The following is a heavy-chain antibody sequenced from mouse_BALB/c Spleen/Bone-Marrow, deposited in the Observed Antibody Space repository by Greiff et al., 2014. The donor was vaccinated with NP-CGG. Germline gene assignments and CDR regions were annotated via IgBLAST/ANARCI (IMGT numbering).Heavy chain of an antibody. J-gene: IGHJ3*01. D-gene: IGHD1-1*01. CDR2: IGVGGTYT. V-gene: IGHV5-6*01. Sequence: EVQLVESGGDLVKPGGSLKLSCAASGFSSSGYGMSWVRQTPDKRLEWVATIGVGGTYTYYPDSVKGRYTISRDNAKNTLYLRMSSLKSEDTAMYYCARPFTTVVATVFAYWGQGTLVTVSA. CDR3: ARPFTTVVATVFAY. CDR1: GFSSSGYG.